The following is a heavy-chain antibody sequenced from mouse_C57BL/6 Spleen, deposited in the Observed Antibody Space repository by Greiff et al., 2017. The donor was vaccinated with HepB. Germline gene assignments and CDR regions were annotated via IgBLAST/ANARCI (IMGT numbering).Heavy chain of an antibody. J-gene: IGHJ1*03. V-gene: IGHV1-12*01. D-gene: IGHD1-1*01. CDR1: GYTFTSYN. CDR3: ARSKSSYYGSLTGYFDV. CDR2: IYPGNGDT. Sequence: SGAELVRPGASVKMSCKASGYTFTSYNMHWVKQTPRQGLEWIGAIYPGNGDTSYNQKFKGKATLTVDKSSSTAYMQLSSLTSEDSAVYFCARSKSSYYGSLTGYFDVWGTGTTVTVSS.